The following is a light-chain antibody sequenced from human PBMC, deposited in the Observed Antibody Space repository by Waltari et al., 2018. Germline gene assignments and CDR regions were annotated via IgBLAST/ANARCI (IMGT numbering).Light chain of an antibody. CDR3: QTGGHGTWV. CDR1: SGHSSNV. CDR2: VNSDGSH. J-gene: IGLJ3*02. V-gene: IGLV4-69*01. Sequence: QLVLTQSPSASASLGASVKLTCTLSSGHSSNVIAWLQQQPEKGPRYWMKVNSDGSHSKGDESPDRFSGSSSGTERYLTISSLQSEDEADYYCQTGGHGTWVFGGGTKLTVL.